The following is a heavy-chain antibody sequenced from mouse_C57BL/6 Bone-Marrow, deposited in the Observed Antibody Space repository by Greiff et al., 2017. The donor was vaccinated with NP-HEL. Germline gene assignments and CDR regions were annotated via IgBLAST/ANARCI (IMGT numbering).Heavy chain of an antibody. CDR1: GFSFTSYA. CDR2: IWTGGGT. D-gene: IGHD1-1*01. Sequence: VQLKESGPGLVAPSPSLSITCTVSGFSFTSYAISWVRQPPGKGLEWLGVIWTGGGTNYNSALNSSLGTITDNSKSQVFLKMNSLQTDDPARYYCARENYGSSYYAMDYWGQGTSVTVSS. V-gene: IGHV2-9-1*01. CDR3: ARENYGSSYYAMDY. J-gene: IGHJ4*01.